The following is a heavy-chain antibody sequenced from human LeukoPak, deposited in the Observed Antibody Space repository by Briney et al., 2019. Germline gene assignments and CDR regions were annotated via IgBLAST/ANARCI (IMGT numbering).Heavy chain of an antibody. J-gene: IGHJ3*02. CDR3: ARGKHDDSNIFDI. CDR1: GYTFTNYY. CDR2: ISAYNGNT. Sequence: ASVKVSCKASGYTFTNYYINWVRQAPGQGLEWMGWISAYNGNTNYAQNLQGRVTMTTDTSTTTAYMELRSLRSDHTAIYYCARGKHDDSNIFDIWGQGTVVTVSS. V-gene: IGHV1-18*01. D-gene: IGHD3-22*01.